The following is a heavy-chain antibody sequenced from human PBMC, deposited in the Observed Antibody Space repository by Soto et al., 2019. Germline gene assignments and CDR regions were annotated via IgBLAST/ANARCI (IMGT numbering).Heavy chain of an antibody. Sequence: ASVKVSCKASGYTFTSYGISWVRQAPGQGLEWVGWISAYNGNTNYAQKLQGRVTMTTDTSTSTAYMELRSLRSDDTAVYYCARVITGYSSSFYGMDVWGPGTTLTVYS. J-gene: IGHJ6*02. CDR2: ISAYNGNT. CDR1: GYTFTSYG. D-gene: IGHD6-13*01. V-gene: IGHV1-18*04. CDR3: ARVITGYSSSFYGMDV.